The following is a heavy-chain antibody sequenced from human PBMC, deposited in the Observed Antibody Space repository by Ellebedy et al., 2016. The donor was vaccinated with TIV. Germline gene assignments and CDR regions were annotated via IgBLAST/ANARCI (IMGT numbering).Heavy chain of an antibody. CDR2: ISSSGSYK. D-gene: IGHD5-12*01. CDR3: ARGRYNGYDPDY. Sequence: GESLKISCAASGFTFSDYYMSWLRQSPGKGLEWVSYISSSGSYKNYAVSVKGRFSISRDNAKNSVYLQMHSLRAGDTAVYYCARGRYNGYDPDYWGQGTRVTVSS. V-gene: IGHV3-11*06. J-gene: IGHJ4*02. CDR1: GFTFSDYY.